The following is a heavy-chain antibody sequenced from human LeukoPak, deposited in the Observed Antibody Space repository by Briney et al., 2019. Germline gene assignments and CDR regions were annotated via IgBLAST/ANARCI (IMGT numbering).Heavy chain of an antibody. D-gene: IGHD2-21*01. Sequence: PSETLSLTCTVSGYSISSGYYWGWIRQPPGKGLEWIGEINHSGSTNYNPSLKSRVTISVDTSKNQFSLKLSSVTAADTAVYYCARGRALFDWGQGTLVTVSS. CDR3: ARGRALFD. J-gene: IGHJ4*02. V-gene: IGHV4-38-2*02. CDR1: GYSISSGYY. CDR2: INHSGST.